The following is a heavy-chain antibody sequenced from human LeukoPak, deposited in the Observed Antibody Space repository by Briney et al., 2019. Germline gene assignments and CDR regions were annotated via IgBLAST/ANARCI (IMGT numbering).Heavy chain of an antibody. CDR2: INHSGST. V-gene: IGHV4-34*01. J-gene: IGHJ4*02. Sequence: SETLSLTCAVYGGSFSGYYWSWIRQPPGKGLEWIGEINHSGSTNYNPSLKSRVTISVDTSKNQFPLKLSSVTAADTAVYYCARDLDGYNSYFDYWGQGTLVTVPS. CDR1: GGSFSGYY. D-gene: IGHD5-24*01. CDR3: ARDLDGYNSYFDY.